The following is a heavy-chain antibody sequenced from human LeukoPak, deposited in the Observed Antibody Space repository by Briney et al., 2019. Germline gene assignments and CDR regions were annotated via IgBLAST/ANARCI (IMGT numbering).Heavy chain of an antibody. CDR2: ISGSGGST. D-gene: IGHD6-19*01. CDR3: AKDFPLGSGTPDAFDI. J-gene: IGHJ3*02. CDR1: GFTFSSYA. V-gene: IGHV3-23*01. Sequence: PGGSLRLSCAASGFTFSSYAMSWVRQAPGKGLEWVSAISGSGGSTYYADSVKGRFTISRDNSKNTLYLQMNSLRAEDTAVYYCAKDFPLGSGTPDAFDIWGQGTMVTVSS.